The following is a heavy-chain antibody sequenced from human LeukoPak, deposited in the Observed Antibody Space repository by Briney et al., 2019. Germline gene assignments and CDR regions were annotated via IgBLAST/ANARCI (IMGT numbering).Heavy chain of an antibody. Sequence: GGSLRLSCAASGFTFSSYAMHWVRQAPGKGLEWVAVISYDGSNKYYADSVKGRFTISRDNSKNTLYLQMNSLRAEDTAVYYCARASSGAYRYWGQGTLVTVSP. CDR1: GFTFSSYA. J-gene: IGHJ4*02. V-gene: IGHV3-30-3*01. CDR2: ISYDGSNK. CDR3: ARASSGAYRY. D-gene: IGHD1-26*01.